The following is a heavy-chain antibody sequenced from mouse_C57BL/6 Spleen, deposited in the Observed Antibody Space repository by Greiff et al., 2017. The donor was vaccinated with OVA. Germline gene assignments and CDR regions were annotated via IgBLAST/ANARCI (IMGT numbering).Heavy chain of an antibody. J-gene: IGHJ2*01. CDR3: ARDEMFDY. Sequence: VQLQQSGPELVKPGASVKISCKASGYAFSSSWMNWVKQRPGKGLEWIGRIYPGDGDTNYNGKFKGKATLTADKSSSTAYMQLSSLTSEDSAVYFCARDEMFDYWGQGTTLTVSS. V-gene: IGHV1-82*01. CDR1: GYAFSSSW. CDR2: IYPGDGDT.